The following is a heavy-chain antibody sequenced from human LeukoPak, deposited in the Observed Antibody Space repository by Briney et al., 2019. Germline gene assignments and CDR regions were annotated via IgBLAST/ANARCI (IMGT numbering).Heavy chain of an antibody. Sequence: GGSLRLSCSASGFTFSSYWMHWVRQAPGKGLVWVSRINDDGVSTTYPDSLKGRFTVSRDNAKSTLYLQMDSLRAEDTAVYYCAREFGGTFLFDTWGQGTLVTVSS. D-gene: IGHD4-23*01. CDR1: GFTFSSYW. J-gene: IGHJ4*02. CDR2: INDDGVST. CDR3: AREFGGTFLFDT. V-gene: IGHV3-74*01.